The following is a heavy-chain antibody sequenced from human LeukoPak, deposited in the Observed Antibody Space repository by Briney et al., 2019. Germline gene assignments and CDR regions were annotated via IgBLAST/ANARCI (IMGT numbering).Heavy chain of an antibody. V-gene: IGHV1-2*06. J-gene: IGHJ4*02. CDR1: GYTFTGYY. CDR2: INPNSGGT. Sequence: ASVTVSXKASGYTFTGYYMHWVRQAPGQGLEWMGRINPNSGGTNYAQKFQGRVTMTRDTSISTAYMELSRLRSDDTAVYYCARERQLHYFDYRGQGTLVTVSS. CDR3: ARERQLHYFDY. D-gene: IGHD6-6*01.